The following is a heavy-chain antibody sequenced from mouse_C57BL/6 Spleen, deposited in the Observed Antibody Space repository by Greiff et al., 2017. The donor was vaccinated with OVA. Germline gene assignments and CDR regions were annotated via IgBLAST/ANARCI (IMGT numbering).Heavy chain of an antibody. CDR3: ARAQLVYFDY. D-gene: IGHD4-1*02. Sequence: EVQVVESGGGLVKPGGSLKLSCAASGFTFTSYAMSWVRQTPEKRLEWVATISDGGSYTYYPDNVKGRFTISRDNAKNNLYLQMSHLKSEDTAVYYCARAQLVYFDYWGQGTTLTVSS. J-gene: IGHJ2*01. CDR2: ISDGGSYT. CDR1: GFTFTSYA. V-gene: IGHV5-4*01.